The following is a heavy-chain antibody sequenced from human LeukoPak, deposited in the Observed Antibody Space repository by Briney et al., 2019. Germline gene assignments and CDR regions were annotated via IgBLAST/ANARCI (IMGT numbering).Heavy chain of an antibody. CDR3: AREMNPEYSSSGYMDV. CDR1: GFTFSSYA. V-gene: IGHV3-30-3*01. J-gene: IGHJ6*03. D-gene: IGHD6-6*01. CDR2: ISYDGSNK. Sequence: GGSLRLSCAASGFTFSSYAMSWVRQAPGKGLEWVAVISYDGSNKYYADSVKGRFTISRDNSKNTLYLQMNSLRAEDTAVYYCAREMNPEYSSSGYMDVWGKGTTVTVSS.